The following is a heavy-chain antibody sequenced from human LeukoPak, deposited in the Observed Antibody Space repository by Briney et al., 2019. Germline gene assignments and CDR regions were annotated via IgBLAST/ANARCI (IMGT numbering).Heavy chain of an antibody. CDR3: TTERNWELLRPYGLDI. V-gene: IGHV3-15*01. CDR1: GFNFNYVW. J-gene: IGHJ6*02. CDR2: IRTKIEGETT. D-gene: IGHD1-26*01. Sequence: GGSLRLSCAASGFNFNYVWMNWVRQAPGKGLEWVGRIRTKIEGETTAYAAPVKGRFTISRDDSKTTLFLQMNSLKTADSAVYYCTTERNWELLRPYGLDIWGQGTTVIVSS.